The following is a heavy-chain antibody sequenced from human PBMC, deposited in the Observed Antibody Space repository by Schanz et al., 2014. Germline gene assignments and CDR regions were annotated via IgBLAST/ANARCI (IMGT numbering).Heavy chain of an antibody. Sequence: QVQLVESGGGVVQPGRSLRLSCAAYGFTLSSYAMHWVRQAPGKGLEWVAVISYDGSNKYYADSVKGRFTISRDNSKNTLYLQMNPLRTEDTAVYYCAKDLLYGAPMPLNHLDYWGQGTLVTVSS. CDR1: GFTLSSYA. CDR2: ISYDGSNK. CDR3: AKDLLYGAPMPLNHLDY. J-gene: IGHJ4*02. V-gene: IGHV3-30-3*01. D-gene: IGHD2-2*01.